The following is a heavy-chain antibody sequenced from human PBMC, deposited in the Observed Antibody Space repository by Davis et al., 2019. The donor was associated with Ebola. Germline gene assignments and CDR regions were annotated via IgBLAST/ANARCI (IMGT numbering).Heavy chain of an antibody. D-gene: IGHD3-16*01. CDR1: GGSISSHY. CDR3: ASLCFDWFDP. V-gene: IGHV4-59*11. Sequence: PSETLSLTCTVSGGSISSHYWSWIRQPPGKGLEWIGYIYYSGSTYYNPSLKSRVTISVDTSKNQFSLKLSSVTAADTAVYYCASLCFDWFDPWGQGTLVTVSS. CDR2: IYYSGST. J-gene: IGHJ5*02.